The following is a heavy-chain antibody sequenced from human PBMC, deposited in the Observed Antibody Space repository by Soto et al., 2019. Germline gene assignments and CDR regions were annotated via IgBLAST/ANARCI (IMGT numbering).Heavy chain of an antibody. Sequence: GESLKISCKGSGYSFTSYWISWVRQMPGKGLEWMGRIDPSDSYTNYSPSFQGHVTISADKSISTAYLQWSSLKASDTAMYYCARLLDPYYCYYGMDVWGQGTTVTVSS. CDR3: ARLLDPYYCYYGMDV. CDR1: GYSFTSYW. J-gene: IGHJ6*02. CDR2: IDPSDSYT. V-gene: IGHV5-10-1*01. D-gene: IGHD3-3*02.